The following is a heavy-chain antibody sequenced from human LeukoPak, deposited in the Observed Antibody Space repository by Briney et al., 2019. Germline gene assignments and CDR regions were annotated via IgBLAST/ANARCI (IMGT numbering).Heavy chain of an antibody. CDR3: ARRSADCSSTSCRNWFDP. D-gene: IGHD2-2*01. CDR1: GFTFSNYG. V-gene: IGHV3-33*01. J-gene: IGHJ5*02. CDR2: IWYDGSNK. Sequence: GGSLRLSCAASGFTFSNYGMHWVRQAPGKGLEWVAVIWYDGSNKYYADSVKGRLTISRDNSKNTLYLQMSSLRAEDTAVYYCARRSADCSSTSCRNWFDPWGQGTLVTVSS.